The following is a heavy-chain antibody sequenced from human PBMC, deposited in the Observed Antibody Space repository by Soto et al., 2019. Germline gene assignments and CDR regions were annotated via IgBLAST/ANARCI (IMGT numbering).Heavy chain of an antibody. J-gene: IGHJ5*02. CDR1: GYTFTTYD. V-gene: IGHV1-18*03. CDR3: AREDTYYYGSGSPYNWFDP. D-gene: IGHD3-10*01. CDR2: ISAYNGDT. Sequence: ASVKVSCKASGYTFTTYDVTWVRQAPGQGLKWMGWISAYNGDTKYAQKLQGRVTMTTDTSTSTAYMELRNLRSDDMAIYYCAREDTYYYGSGSPYNWFDPWGQGTLVTVSS.